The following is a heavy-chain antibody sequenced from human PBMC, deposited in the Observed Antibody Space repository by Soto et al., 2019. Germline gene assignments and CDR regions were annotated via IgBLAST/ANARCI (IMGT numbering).Heavy chain of an antibody. J-gene: IGHJ6*02. D-gene: IGHD5-18*01. CDR1: GGSISSGDYF. CDR3: ARASPVVTDV. CDR2: IYYSGST. V-gene: IGHV4-30-4*01. Sequence: SETLSLTCTVSGGSISSGDYFWSMIRQPAGKGLEWSGYIYYSGSTYYNPSHNSRVTMSVDTSKIQFSLKLSSVTAAGGAVYYCARASPVVTDVWGQGTTVTVSS.